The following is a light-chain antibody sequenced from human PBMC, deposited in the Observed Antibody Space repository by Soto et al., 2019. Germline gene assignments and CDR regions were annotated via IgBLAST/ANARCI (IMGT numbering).Light chain of an antibody. J-gene: IGKJ4*01. V-gene: IGKV3-20*01. CDR3: QQYGSSPQKLT. CDR1: QSVSSSY. CDR2: GAS. Sequence: ILLTQSPGTLSLSAGERATLSCRASQSVSSSYLAWYQQKPGQAPSLLIYGASSRATGIPDRFSGSGSGTDFTLTISRLEPEDFAVYYCQQYGSSPQKLTFGGGTKVDIK.